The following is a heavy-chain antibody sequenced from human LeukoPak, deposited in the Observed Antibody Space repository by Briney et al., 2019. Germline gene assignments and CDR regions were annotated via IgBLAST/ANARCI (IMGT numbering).Heavy chain of an antibody. J-gene: IGHJ4*02. Sequence: PGGSLRLSSAASGFTFSSYAMHWVRPAPGKGLEWGAVISYDGSNKKYADSVKGRFTISRVNSQKTLYLQMNSLRAEDAAVYYCARGAARMVEMGTMISFEYWGQGTLVTVSS. V-gene: IGHV3-30*04. CDR2: ISYDGSNK. CDR1: GFTFSSYA. CDR3: ARGAARMVEMGTMISFEY. D-gene: IGHD5-24*01.